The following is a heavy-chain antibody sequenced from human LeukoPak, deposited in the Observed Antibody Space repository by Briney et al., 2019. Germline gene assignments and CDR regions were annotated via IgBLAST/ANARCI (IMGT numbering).Heavy chain of an antibody. CDR1: GFTFSSYA. CDR2: ISGSGGST. J-gene: IGHJ4*02. V-gene: IGHV3-23*01. D-gene: IGHD6-19*01. Sequence: GGSLRLSCAASGFTFSSYAMSWVRQAPGKGLEWVSAISGSGGSTYYADSGKGRFTISRDNSKNTLYLQMNSLRAEDTAVYYCAKDTGIAVAGPPLHWGQGTLVTVSS. CDR3: AKDTGIAVAGPPLH.